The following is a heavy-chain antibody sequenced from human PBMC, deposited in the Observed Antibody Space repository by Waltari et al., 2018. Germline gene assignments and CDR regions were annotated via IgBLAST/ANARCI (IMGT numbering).Heavy chain of an antibody. D-gene: IGHD4-17*01. Sequence: QVQLVESGGGVVQPGGSLRLSCKASGYTFSDNAMHWVRQAPGKGLEWVALISHDATKKNYAQSLQGRFTISRDNSRNTLYLEINNVRVADTALYYCAKDDYGDEYFQHWGQGTLVTVSS. CDR3: AKDDYGDEYFQH. V-gene: IGHV3-30*18. CDR1: GYTFSDNA. J-gene: IGHJ1*01. CDR2: ISHDATKK.